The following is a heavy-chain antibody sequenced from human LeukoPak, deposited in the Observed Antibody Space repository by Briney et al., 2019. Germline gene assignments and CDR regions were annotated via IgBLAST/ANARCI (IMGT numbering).Heavy chain of an antibody. Sequence: NPSETLSLTCAVSGGSISSGGYSWSWIRQPPGKGLEWIGYIYYSGSTYYNPSLKSRVTISVDTSKNQFSLKLSSVTAADTAVYYCARAGSSRAPVGFLEWATINYYYYYYMDVWGKGTTVTVSS. CDR2: IYYSGST. CDR1: GGSISSGGYS. V-gene: IGHV4-30-4*07. D-gene: IGHD3-3*01. CDR3: ARAGSSRAPVGFLEWATINYYYYYYMDV. J-gene: IGHJ6*03.